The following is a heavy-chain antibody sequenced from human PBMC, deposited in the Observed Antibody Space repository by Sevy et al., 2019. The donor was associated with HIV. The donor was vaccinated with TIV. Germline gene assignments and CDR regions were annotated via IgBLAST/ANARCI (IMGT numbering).Heavy chain of an antibody. D-gene: IGHD3-3*01. V-gene: IGHV3-74*01. CDR3: ARDRVFGVVTSWEYYYGMDV. CDR1: GFTFSSYW. CDR2: INSDGSST. J-gene: IGHJ6*02. Sequence: GGSLRLSCAASGFTFSSYWMHWVRQAPGKGLVWVSRINSDGSSTSYADSVKGRFTISRDNAKNRLYLQMNSLRAEDTAVYYCARDRVFGVVTSWEYYYGMDVWGQGTTVTVSS.